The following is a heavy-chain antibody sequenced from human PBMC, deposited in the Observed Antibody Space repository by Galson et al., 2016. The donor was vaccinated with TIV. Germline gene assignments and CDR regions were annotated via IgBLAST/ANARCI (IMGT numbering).Heavy chain of an antibody. CDR1: GFTFDFYA. D-gene: IGHD2-21*01. V-gene: IGHV3-23*01. CDR3: AKRKNYGGDAFED. Sequence: SLRLSCAASGFTFDFYAMSWVRQAPGQGLEWVSGISGSGGITYLADSVKGRFTISRDNSRNTLFLQMHSLRVEDTAVYYCAKRKNYGGDAFEDWGQGTTVTVSS. CDR2: ISGSGGIT. J-gene: IGHJ3*01.